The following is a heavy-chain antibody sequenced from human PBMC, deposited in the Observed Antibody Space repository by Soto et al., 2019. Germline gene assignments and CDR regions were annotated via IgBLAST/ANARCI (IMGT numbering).Heavy chain of an antibody. CDR2: ISYDGGNE. D-gene: IGHD2-2*01. Sequence: GGSLRLSCAASGFTFSSYGTHWVRQAPGKGLEWVALISYDGGNEYYADSVKGRFTISRDNFKNTQYLQMNSLRAEDTAVYYCTKDGSSVIPAAHPRRYGMDVWGQGTTVTVSS. J-gene: IGHJ6*02. CDR3: TKDGSSVIPAAHPRRYGMDV. CDR1: GFTFSSYG. V-gene: IGHV3-30*18.